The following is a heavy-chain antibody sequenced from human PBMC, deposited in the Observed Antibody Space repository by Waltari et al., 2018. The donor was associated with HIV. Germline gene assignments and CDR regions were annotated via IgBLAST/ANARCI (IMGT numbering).Heavy chain of an antibody. Sequence: EVQLVESGGGLVKPGGSLRLSCAASGFTFSSYSMNWVRQAPGKGLEWVSSISSSSSYIYYADSVKGRFTISRDNAKNSLYLQMNSLRAEDTAVYYCARDGVGVTIFDYWGQGTLVTVSS. CDR1: GFTFSSYS. CDR2: ISSSSSYI. D-gene: IGHD4-17*01. J-gene: IGHJ4*02. V-gene: IGHV3-21*01. CDR3: ARDGVGVTIFDY.